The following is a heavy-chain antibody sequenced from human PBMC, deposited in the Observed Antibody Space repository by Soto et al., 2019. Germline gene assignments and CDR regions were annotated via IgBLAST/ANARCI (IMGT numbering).Heavy chain of an antibody. CDR3: ARHIFTFGGVIAKRGAFDI. J-gene: IGHJ3*02. Sequence: SQTLSLTCAISGDSVSSNSAAWNWIRQSPSRGLEWLGRTYYRSKWYNDYAVSVKSRITINPDTSKNQFSLQLNSVTPEDTAVYYCARHIFTFGGVIAKRGAFDIWGQGTMVTVSS. CDR2: TYYRSKWYN. D-gene: IGHD3-16*02. V-gene: IGHV6-1*01. CDR1: GDSVSSNSAA.